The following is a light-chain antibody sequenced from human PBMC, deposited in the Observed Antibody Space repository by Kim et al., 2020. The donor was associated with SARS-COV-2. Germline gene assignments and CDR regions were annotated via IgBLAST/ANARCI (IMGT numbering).Light chain of an antibody. Sequence: GQKVTKYGSGSSSNIGKNYVSWYQQLPGTAPKLLIYENKKRPSGIPDRFAGSKSGTSATLGITGLQTGDEADYYCGTWDSSLSAVVFGGGTQLTVL. J-gene: IGLJ2*01. V-gene: IGLV1-51*01. CDR3: GTWDSSLSAVV. CDR2: ENK. CDR1: SSNIGKNY.